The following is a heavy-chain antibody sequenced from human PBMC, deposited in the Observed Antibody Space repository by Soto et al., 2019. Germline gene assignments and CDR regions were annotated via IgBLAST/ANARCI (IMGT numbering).Heavy chain of an antibody. CDR2: IYYSGST. CDR1: GGSISSYY. V-gene: IGHV4-39*01. Sequence: SETLSLTCTVSGGSISSYYWSWIRQPPGKGLEWIGNIYYSGSTYYNPSLKSRVTISVDTSKNQFSLKLSSVTAADTAVYYCARHNPANYYYYGMDVWGQGTTVTVSS. CDR3: ARHNPANYYYYGMDV. J-gene: IGHJ6*02.